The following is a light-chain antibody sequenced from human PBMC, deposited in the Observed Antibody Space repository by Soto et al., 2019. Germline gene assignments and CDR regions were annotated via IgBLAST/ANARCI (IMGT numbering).Light chain of an antibody. V-gene: IGKV1-5*01. Sequence: DIQITQSPSTLSASVGDRVTITCRASQSISSSLAWYQPKPGKAPKLLIYDASSLESGVPSSCSGSGSGTEFTLSSSRLQPDDFATYYCQQYNTYSTFGPGTKVDIK. CDR1: QSISSS. J-gene: IGKJ3*01. CDR3: QQYNTYST. CDR2: DAS.